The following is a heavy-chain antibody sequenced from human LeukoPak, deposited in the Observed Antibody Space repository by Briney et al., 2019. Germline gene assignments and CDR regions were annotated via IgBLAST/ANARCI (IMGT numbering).Heavy chain of an antibody. CDR1: GGSISSYY. V-gene: IGHV4-59*08. J-gene: IGHJ3*02. D-gene: IGHD5-18*01. CDR2: IYYSGST. Sequence: PSETLSLTCIVSGGSISSYYWSWIRQPPGKGLEWIGYIYYSGSTNYNPSLKSRVTISVDTSKNQFSLKLSSVTAADTAVYYCALGYSYGSDAFDIWGQGTMVTVSS. CDR3: ALGYSYGSDAFDI.